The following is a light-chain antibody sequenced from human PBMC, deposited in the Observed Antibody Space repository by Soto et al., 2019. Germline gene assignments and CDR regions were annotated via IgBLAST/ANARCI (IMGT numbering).Light chain of an antibody. Sequence: DIQMTQSPSSLSASIGDRVTITCRASQSISSYLNWFQQKPGEAPKLLIQAASSLQSGVPSRFSGSGSGTDVTLPINSLQPEDFAAYYCQQSYSAPVTFGRGTKV. CDR3: QQSYSAPVT. CDR1: QSISSY. J-gene: IGKJ2*01. CDR2: AAS. V-gene: IGKV1-39*01.